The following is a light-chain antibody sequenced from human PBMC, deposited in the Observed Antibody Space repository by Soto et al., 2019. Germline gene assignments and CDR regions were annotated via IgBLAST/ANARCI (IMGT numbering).Light chain of an antibody. CDR2: LAS. J-gene: IGKJ2*01. CDR1: QSVLYSSNNNNY. CDR3: QQYYSTPYT. Sequence: DIVMTQSPDSLAVSLGERATINCKSSQSVLYSSNNNNYLAWYQQKPGQPPNLLIYLASTRESGVPDRFSGSGSGTDFTLTISSLQAEDVAVYYCQQYYSTPYTFGQGTKLEIK. V-gene: IGKV4-1*01.